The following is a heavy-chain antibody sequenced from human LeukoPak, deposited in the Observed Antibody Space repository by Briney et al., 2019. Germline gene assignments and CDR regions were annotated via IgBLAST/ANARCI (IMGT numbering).Heavy chain of an antibody. CDR1: GGSISSYY. D-gene: IGHD4-23*01. CDR2: INYSGST. CDR3: ASDYGGNSPSYYYGMDV. Sequence: SETLSLTCTVSGGSISSYYWSWIRQPPGKGLEWIGYINYSGSTNCNPSLKSRVTISVDTSKNQFSLKLSSVTAADTAVYYCASDYGGNSPSYYYGMDVWGQGTTVTVSS. V-gene: IGHV4-59*01. J-gene: IGHJ6*02.